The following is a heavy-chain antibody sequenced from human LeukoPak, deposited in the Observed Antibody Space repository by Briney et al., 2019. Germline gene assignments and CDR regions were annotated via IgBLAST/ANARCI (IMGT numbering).Heavy chain of an antibody. V-gene: IGHV3-53*01. Sequence: PGGSLRLSCVASGFIVSNNYLNWVRQAPGKGLEWLSIIYVDNNVYYADSVKGRFTISRDTSRNTVYLQTNSLTAEDTAIYYCARGIRSNDGGTYYPYHFDYWGQGTLATDSS. CDR1: GFIVSNNY. J-gene: IGHJ4*02. CDR3: ARGIRSNDGGTYYPYHFDY. D-gene: IGHD3-22*01. CDR2: IYVDNNV.